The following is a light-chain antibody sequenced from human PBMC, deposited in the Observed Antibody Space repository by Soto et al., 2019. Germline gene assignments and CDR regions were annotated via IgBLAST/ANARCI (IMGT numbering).Light chain of an antibody. CDR1: QSVSSSY. CDR3: QQYGSSPSRT. Sequence: EIVLTQSPGTLSLSPGERATLSCRASQSVSSSYLAWYQQKPGQAPRLLIYGASSTATGIPDRFSGSGSGTDFTLTSSRLEPEYFAVYYCQQYGSSPSRTFGQGTKVEIK. J-gene: IGKJ1*01. CDR2: GAS. V-gene: IGKV3-20*01.